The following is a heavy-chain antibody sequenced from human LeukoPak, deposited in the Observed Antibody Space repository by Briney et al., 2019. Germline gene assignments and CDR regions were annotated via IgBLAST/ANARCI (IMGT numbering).Heavy chain of an antibody. Sequence: ASVKVSCKASGYTFTSYYMHWVRQAPGQGLEWMGIINPSGGSTSYAQKFQGRVTMTRNTSISTAYMELSSLRSEDTAVYYCARQAGCSSTSCPHYYYYYMDVWGKGTTVTISS. J-gene: IGHJ6*03. D-gene: IGHD2-2*01. CDR3: ARQAGCSSTSCPHYYYYYMDV. CDR2: INPSGGST. V-gene: IGHV1-46*01. CDR1: GYTFTSYY.